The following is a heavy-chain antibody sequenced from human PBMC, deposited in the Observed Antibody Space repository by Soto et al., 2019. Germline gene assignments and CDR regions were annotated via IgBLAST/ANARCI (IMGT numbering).Heavy chain of an antibody. CDR1: TITFNNAW. V-gene: IGHV3-15*01. D-gene: IGHD4-17*01. Sequence: GWLRRACSVSTITFNNAWMSWVRQAPGKGLEWVGHMKSKADGGTTEYAAPVTGRFTISRDESKNTLYLQMDSLKIEDTAVYYCTTSVRLQGDYDYWGQGTLVTVYS. J-gene: IGHJ4*02. CDR2: MKSKADGGTT. CDR3: TTSVRLQGDYDY.